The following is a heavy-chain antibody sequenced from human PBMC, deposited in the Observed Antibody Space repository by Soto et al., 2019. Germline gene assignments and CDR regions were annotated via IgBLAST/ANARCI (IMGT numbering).Heavy chain of an antibody. Sequence: ASVKVSCKASGYTFTSYGISWVRQAPGQGLEWMGWISAYNGNTNYAQKLQGRVTMTTDTSTSTAYVELRSLRSDDTAVYYCARGPGHLLWFGESPRFDPWGQGTLVTVSS. CDR1: GYTFTSYG. CDR2: ISAYNGNT. V-gene: IGHV1-18*04. J-gene: IGHJ5*02. D-gene: IGHD3-10*01. CDR3: ARGPGHLLWFGESPRFDP.